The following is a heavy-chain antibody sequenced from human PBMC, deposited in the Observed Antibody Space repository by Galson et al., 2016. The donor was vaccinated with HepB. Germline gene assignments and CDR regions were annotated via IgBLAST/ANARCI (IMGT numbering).Heavy chain of an antibody. Sequence: SLRLSCAASGFTFSNAWMNWVRQAPGKGLEWVGRIKSKTDGGTTDYAAPVRGRFTISLDDSKNTLYLQMNSLKTEDTAVYYCTTGADYYDTSGYFSWGQGTLVTVSS. V-gene: IGHV3-15*07. CDR3: TTGADYYDTSGYFS. CDR1: GFTFSNAW. D-gene: IGHD3-22*01. CDR2: IKSKTDGGTT. J-gene: IGHJ4*02.